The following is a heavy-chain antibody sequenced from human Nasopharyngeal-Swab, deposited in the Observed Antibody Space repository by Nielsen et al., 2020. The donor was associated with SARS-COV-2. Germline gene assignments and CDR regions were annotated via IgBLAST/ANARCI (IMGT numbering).Heavy chain of an antibody. Sequence: SETLSLTCNVSGGPISSYHWSWIRQTPGRGLEWLVYVYYTGTISYNPSLQSRVTISIDTSKNQFSLKLRSVTDADTAVYYCAALRGYVYGVLDYWGQGNMVTVSS. D-gene: IGHD5-18*01. V-gene: IGHV4-59*01. J-gene: IGHJ4*02. CDR2: VYYTGTI. CDR3: AALRGYVYGVLDY. CDR1: GGPISSYH.